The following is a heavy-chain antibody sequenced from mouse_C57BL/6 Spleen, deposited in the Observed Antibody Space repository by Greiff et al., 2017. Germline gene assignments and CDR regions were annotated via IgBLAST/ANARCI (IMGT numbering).Heavy chain of an antibody. D-gene: IGHD2-12*01. Sequence: EVKVEESEGGLVQPGSSMKLSCTASGFTFSDYYMAWVRQVPEKGLEWVANINYDGSSTYYLDSLKSRFIISRDNAKNILYLQMSSLKSEDTATYYCARARYDGYFDVWGTGTTVTVSS. CDR2: INYDGSST. CDR3: ARARYDGYFDV. V-gene: IGHV5-16*01. J-gene: IGHJ1*03. CDR1: GFTFSDYY.